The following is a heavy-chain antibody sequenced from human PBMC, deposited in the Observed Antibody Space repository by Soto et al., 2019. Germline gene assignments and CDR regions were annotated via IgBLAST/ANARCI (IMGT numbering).Heavy chain of an antibody. V-gene: IGHV3-21*01. D-gene: IGHD3-10*01. J-gene: IGHJ3*02. CDR3: ARDSGVDAFDI. Sequence: EVQLVESGGGLVKPGGSLRLSCAASGFTFSSYSMNWVRQAPGKGLEWVSSISSSSSYIYYADSVKGRFTISRDNAKNSLYLQMNSLRADDTAVYYCARDSGVDAFDIWGQGTMVTVSS. CDR1: GFTFSSYS. CDR2: ISSSSSYI.